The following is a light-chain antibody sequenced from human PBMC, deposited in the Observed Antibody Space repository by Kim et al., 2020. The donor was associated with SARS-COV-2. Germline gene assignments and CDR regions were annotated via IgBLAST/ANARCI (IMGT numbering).Light chain of an antibody. V-gene: IGKV3-20*01. Sequence: SPGERATLSCRASQSVPSSKIAWYQQKAGQAPRLLINAASSRATDIPDRFSGSGSGTDFTLTISRLEPEDFAVYYCQQYANSPLTFGGGTKVDIK. CDR2: AAS. CDR3: QQYANSPLT. J-gene: IGKJ4*01. CDR1: QSVPSSK.